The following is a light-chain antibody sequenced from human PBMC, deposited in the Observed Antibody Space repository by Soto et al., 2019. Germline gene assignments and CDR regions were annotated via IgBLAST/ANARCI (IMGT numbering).Light chain of an antibody. CDR3: QQDYNLPPT. J-gene: IGKJ1*01. V-gene: IGKV3D-7*01. CDR2: GAS. CDR1: QSVSSSY. Sequence: EIVLTQSTGTLSLSPGERATLSCRASQSVSSSYLAWYQQKPGQAPRLLIYGASTRATSIPARFSGSGSGTDFTLTISSLQPEDFAVYYCQQDYNLPPTFGQGT.